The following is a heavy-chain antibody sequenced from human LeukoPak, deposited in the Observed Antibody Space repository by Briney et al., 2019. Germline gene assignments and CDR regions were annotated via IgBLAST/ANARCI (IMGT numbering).Heavy chain of an antibody. Sequence: GGSLRLSCAASGFTFSNYYMHWVRQAPGKGLVWVSHINGDGSSSSTNYADSVKGRFTISRDNAKNTLYLQMNSLRVDDTAVYYCANARDNYGLLDCWGQGTLLTVSS. V-gene: IGHV3-74*01. CDR2: INGDGSSSST. D-gene: IGHD4-11*01. CDR3: ANARDNYGLLDC. J-gene: IGHJ4*02. CDR1: GFTFSNYY.